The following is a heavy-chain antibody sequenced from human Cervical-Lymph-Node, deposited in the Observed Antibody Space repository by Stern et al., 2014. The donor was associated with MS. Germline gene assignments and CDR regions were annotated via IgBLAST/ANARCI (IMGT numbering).Heavy chain of an antibody. CDR3: AREVCDSSGCPFDY. Sequence: QVQLVQSGAEVKKPGSSVKVSCKASGGTFSSYAISWVRQDPGQGIEWMGGIIPIFGTANYAQKFQGRVTITADESTSTAYMELSSLRSEDTAVYYCAREVCDSSGCPFDYWGQGTLVTVSS. CDR2: IIPIFGTA. V-gene: IGHV1-69*01. CDR1: GGTFSSYA. J-gene: IGHJ4*02. D-gene: IGHD3-22*01.